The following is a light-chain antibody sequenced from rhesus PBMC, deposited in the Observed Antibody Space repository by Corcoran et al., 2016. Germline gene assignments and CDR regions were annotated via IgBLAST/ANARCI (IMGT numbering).Light chain of an antibody. V-gene: IGKV1S14*01. Sequence: DIQMTQSPSSLSASVGDTVTITCRASQGISNYLAWYQQKPGKAPKPLIYYASNLESGVPSRFSGSGSWTDFTITISSLQPEEFAIYYCQQHNSYPRTFGQGTKVEIK. J-gene: IGKJ1*01. CDR3: QQHNSYPRT. CDR2: YAS. CDR1: QGISNY.